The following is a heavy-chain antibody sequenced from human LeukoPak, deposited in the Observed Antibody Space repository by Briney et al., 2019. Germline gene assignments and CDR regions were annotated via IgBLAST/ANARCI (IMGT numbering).Heavy chain of an antibody. CDR2: ISYYNGNT. CDR3: ARALLDYDILTGYRNYFDY. J-gene: IGHJ4*02. Sequence: ASVKVSCKASGYTXTSYGISWVRQAPGQGLEWMGWISYYNGNTNYAQKPQGRVTTTTDTSTSTAYMELRSLRSDDTAVYYCARALLDYDILTGYRNYFDYWGQGTLVTVSS. CDR1: GYTXTSYG. V-gene: IGHV1-18*01. D-gene: IGHD3-9*01.